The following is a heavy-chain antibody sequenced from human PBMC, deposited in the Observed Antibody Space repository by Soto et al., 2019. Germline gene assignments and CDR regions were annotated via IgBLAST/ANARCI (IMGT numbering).Heavy chain of an antibody. V-gene: IGHV3-53*01. CDR2: IYSGGST. CDR1: GFTVSSNY. CDR3: ARSGSSPGYYFDY. D-gene: IGHD6-6*01. Sequence: GSLRLSCAASGFTVSSNYMSWVRQAPGKGLEWVSVIYSGGSTYYADSVKGRFTISRDNSKNTLYLQMNSLRAEDTAVYYCARSGSSPGYYFDYWGQGTLVTVSS. J-gene: IGHJ4*02.